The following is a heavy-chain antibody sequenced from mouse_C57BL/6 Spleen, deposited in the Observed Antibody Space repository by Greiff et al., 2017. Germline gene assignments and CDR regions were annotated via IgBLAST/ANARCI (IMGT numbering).Heavy chain of an antibody. J-gene: IGHJ3*01. CDR1: GYTFTSYW. CDR2: IDPSDSYT. CDR3: ASPDGYPFAY. Sequence: QVQLQQPGAELVKPGASVKLSCKASGYTFTSYWMQWVKQRPGQGLEWIGEIDPSDSYTNYNQKFKGKATLTVDTSSSTAYMQLSSLTSEDSAVSYCASPDGYPFAYWGQGTLVTVSA. D-gene: IGHD2-3*01. V-gene: IGHV1-50*01.